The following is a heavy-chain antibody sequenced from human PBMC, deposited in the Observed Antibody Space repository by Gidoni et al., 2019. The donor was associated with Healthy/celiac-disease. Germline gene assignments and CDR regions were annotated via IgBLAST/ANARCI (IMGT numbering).Heavy chain of an antibody. CDR3: ATRAIVGGYRLPFDY. Sequence: QVQLVQSGAEGKKPGASVKVSCKVSGYTLTELSMHWVRQAPGKGLEWMGGFDPDDGETIYAQKFQGRVTMTEDTSTDTAYMELSSLRSEDTAVYYCATRAIVGGYRLPFDYWGQGTLVTVSS. D-gene: IGHD1-26*01. CDR1: GYTLTELS. CDR2: FDPDDGET. V-gene: IGHV1-24*01. J-gene: IGHJ4*02.